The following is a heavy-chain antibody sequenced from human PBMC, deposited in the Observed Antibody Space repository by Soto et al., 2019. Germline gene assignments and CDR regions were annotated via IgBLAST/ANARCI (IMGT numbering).Heavy chain of an antibody. J-gene: IGHJ3*02. CDR2: IIPIFGTA. Sequence: VTGSCRVSVCTFSVYAISWVRQAPGQGLEWMGGIIPIFGTANYAQKFQGRVTITADESTSTAYMELSSLRSEDTAVYYCARTRAGAAIVVVGAFDIWGQGTMVTVSS. CDR1: VCTFSVYA. V-gene: IGHV1-69*13. D-gene: IGHD3-22*01. CDR3: ARTRAGAAIVVVGAFDI.